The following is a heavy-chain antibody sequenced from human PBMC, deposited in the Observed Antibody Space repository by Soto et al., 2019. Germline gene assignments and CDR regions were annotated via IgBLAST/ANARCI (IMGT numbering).Heavy chain of an antibody. CDR2: ISSSSSTT. Sequence: GGSLRLSCAASGFTFSSYSMNWVRQAPGKGLEWVSYISSSSSTTYYADSVKGRFTISRDNSKNTLYLQMNSLRAEDTAVYYCAKDGSGTFYSYYYYGMDVWGQGTTVTVSS. D-gene: IGHD3-10*01. CDR1: GFTFSSYS. CDR3: AKDGSGTFYSYYYYGMDV. V-gene: IGHV3-48*01. J-gene: IGHJ6*02.